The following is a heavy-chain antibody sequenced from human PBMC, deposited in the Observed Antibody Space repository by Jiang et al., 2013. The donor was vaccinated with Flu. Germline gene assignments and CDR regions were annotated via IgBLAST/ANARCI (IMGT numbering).Heavy chain of an antibody. CDR1: GQGLQQQCC. Sequence: QTLSLTCASLRGQGLQQQCCVELDQAVPSRGLEWLGRTYYRSKWYNEYAASVKSRITINPDTSKNQISLQLNSVTPEDTAVYYCARTQGYLDLWGRGTLVTVSS. CDR3: ARTQGYLDL. CDR2: TYYRSKWYN. V-gene: IGHV6-1*01. J-gene: IGHJ2*01.